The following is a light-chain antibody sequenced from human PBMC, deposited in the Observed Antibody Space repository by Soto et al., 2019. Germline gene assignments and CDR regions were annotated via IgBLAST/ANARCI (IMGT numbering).Light chain of an antibody. J-gene: IGKJ1*01. CDR2: QTS. Sequence: EIVLTQSPATLSSFPDDRVTLSCRASQYINTRLAWYQHRPGQAPRLLIYQTSIRAAGIPARFSASGSGTDSTLTISDVQPEDFALYYCHQRQSWPRTFGQGTKVDIK. V-gene: IGKV3-11*01. CDR3: HQRQSWPRT. CDR1: QYINTR.